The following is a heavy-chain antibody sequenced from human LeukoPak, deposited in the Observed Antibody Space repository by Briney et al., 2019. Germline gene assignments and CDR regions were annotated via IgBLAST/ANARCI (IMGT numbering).Heavy chain of an antibody. J-gene: IGHJ4*02. CDR3: ARSGGTASGNYERATLDY. D-gene: IGHD1-26*01. CDR1: GDSVSSNGAA. Sequence: SQTLSLTCDISGDSVSSNGAAWNWIRQSPSRGLEWLGRTYYRSKWYNDYGVPLESRITINADTSKNHFSLQLNSVTPDDTAVYYCARSGGTASGNYERATLDYWGQGTLVTVSS. CDR2: TYYRSKWYN. V-gene: IGHV6-1*01.